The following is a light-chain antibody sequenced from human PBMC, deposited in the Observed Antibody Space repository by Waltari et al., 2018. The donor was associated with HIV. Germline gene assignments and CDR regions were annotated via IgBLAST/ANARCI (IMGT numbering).Light chain of an antibody. V-gene: IGLV1-47*01. Sequence: QSVLTQPPSASGTPGQRVTISCSGSSSNIGGNYVYWYQQLPGTAPKLLINRNNQRPSGVPERFSGSKSGTSASMAISGLRSEDEADYYCASWDDSLSGYVVFGGGTKLTVL. CDR2: RNN. CDR3: ASWDDSLSGYVV. J-gene: IGLJ2*01. CDR1: SSNIGGNY.